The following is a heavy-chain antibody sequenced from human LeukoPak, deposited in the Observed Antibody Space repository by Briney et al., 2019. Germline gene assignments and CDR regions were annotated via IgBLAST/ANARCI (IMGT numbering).Heavy chain of an antibody. V-gene: IGHV3-7*03. CDR3: AKAKSEYYYDSSGYPFDY. Sequence: GGSLRLSCAASEFTFSSYWMSWVRQAPGKGLEWVASIKQDGSEKYYVDSVKGRVTISRDNAKNSLYLQMNSLRAEDTALYYCAKAKSEYYYDSSGYPFDYWGQGTLVTVSS. J-gene: IGHJ4*02. D-gene: IGHD3-22*01. CDR1: EFTFSSYW. CDR2: IKQDGSEK.